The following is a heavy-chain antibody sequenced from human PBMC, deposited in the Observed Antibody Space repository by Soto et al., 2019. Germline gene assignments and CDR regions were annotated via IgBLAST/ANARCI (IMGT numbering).Heavy chain of an antibody. J-gene: IGHJ4*02. Sequence: QITLKESGPTLVKPTQTLTLTCTFSGFSLSTSGVGVGWIRQPPGKALEWLALIYWDDDKRYSPSLKSRLTITKDTPKNQVVLTMTNMDPVDTATYYCAHRRECSGGSCYSGYYYFDYWGQGTLVTVSS. V-gene: IGHV2-5*02. CDR1: GFSLSTSGVG. CDR3: AHRRECSGGSCYSGYYYFDY. D-gene: IGHD2-15*01. CDR2: IYWDDDK.